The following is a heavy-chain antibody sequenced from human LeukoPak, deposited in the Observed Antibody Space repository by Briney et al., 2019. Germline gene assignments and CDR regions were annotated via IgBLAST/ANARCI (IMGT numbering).Heavy chain of an antibody. CDR1: GFTFSDYG. D-gene: IGHD2-15*01. CDR2: ISSTSITI. J-gene: IGHJ4*02. Sequence: GGSLRLSCAASGFTFSDYGMNWVRQAPGKGLEWLSHISSTSITIKYADSVKGRFTISRDNAKNTLYLQMNSLRAEDTAVYYCASTQRGDYFDYWGQGTLVTVSS. CDR3: ASTQRGDYFDY. V-gene: IGHV3-48*01.